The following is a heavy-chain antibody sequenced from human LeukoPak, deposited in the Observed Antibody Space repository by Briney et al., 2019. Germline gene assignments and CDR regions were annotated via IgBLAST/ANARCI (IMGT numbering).Heavy chain of an antibody. CDR2: IYTSGST. Sequence: PSETLSLTCTVSGGSISSYYWSWIRQPAGKGLEWIGRIYTSGSTNYNPSLKSRVTMSVDTSKNQFSLKLGSVTAADTAVYYCARVVGVLWLDYMDVWGKGTTVTISS. J-gene: IGHJ6*03. CDR3: ARVVGVLWLDYMDV. CDR1: GGSISSYY. D-gene: IGHD3-10*01. V-gene: IGHV4-4*07.